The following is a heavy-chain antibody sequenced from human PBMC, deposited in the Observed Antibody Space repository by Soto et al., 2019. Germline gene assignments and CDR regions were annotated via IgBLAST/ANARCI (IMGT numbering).Heavy chain of an antibody. CDR3: ARGQVDYGGNSLGPFDY. V-gene: IGHV3-53*01. J-gene: IGHJ4*02. CDR2: IYSGGST. D-gene: IGHD4-17*01. CDR1: GFTVSSNY. Sequence: GGSLRLSCAASGFTVSSNYMSWVRQAPGKGLEWVSVIYSGGSTYYADSVKGRFTISRDNSKNTLYLQMNSLRAEDMAVYYCARGQVDYGGNSLGPFDYWGQGTLVTVSS.